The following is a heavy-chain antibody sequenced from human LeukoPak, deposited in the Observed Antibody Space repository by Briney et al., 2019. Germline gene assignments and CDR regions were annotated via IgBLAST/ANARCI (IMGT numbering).Heavy chain of an antibody. V-gene: IGHV3-23*01. D-gene: IGHD4-17*01. J-gene: IGHJ4*02. Sequence: GGSLRLSCTASGFIFDTHTLTWVRQAPGKGLEWVASISGSGDSTNYGDSVKGRFTISRDNSKNTVYLQMNSLRPDDTAVYYCAKEIRPNDYWGQGTLVTVPS. CDR1: GFIFDTHT. CDR2: ISGSGDST. CDR3: AKEIRPNDY.